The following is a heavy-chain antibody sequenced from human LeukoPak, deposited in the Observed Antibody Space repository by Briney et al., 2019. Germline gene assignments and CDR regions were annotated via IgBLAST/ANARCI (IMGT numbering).Heavy chain of an antibody. CDR3: ARDPFGSNAFDI. Sequence: SETLSLTCIVSGVSITNYYWSWIRQPPGKGLEWLGYIYYSGSTNYNPSLKSRVTISVDTSNNQFSLRLSSVTAADTAVYYCARDPFGSNAFDIWGQGTVVAVSS. V-gene: IGHV4-59*01. D-gene: IGHD3-10*01. CDR1: GVSITNYY. J-gene: IGHJ3*02. CDR2: IYYSGST.